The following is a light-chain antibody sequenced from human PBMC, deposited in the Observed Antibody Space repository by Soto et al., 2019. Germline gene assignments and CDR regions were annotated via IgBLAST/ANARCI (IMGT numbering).Light chain of an antibody. CDR2: GNS. CDR1: SSNIGAGYD. CDR3: QSDDSSRSVV. J-gene: IGLJ2*01. V-gene: IGLV1-40*01. Sequence: QSVLTQPPSVSGAPGQRVTISCTGSSSNIGAGYDVHWYQQLPGTAPKLLIYGNSNRPSGVPDRFSGSKSGTSASLAITGLQADDEADYYCQSDDSSRSVVFGGGTKLTVL.